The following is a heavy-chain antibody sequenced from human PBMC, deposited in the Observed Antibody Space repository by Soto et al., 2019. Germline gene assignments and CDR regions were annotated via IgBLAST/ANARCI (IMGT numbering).Heavy chain of an antibody. D-gene: IGHD3-10*01. Sequence: ASVKVSCKASGYTFTSYGISWVRQAPGQGLEWMGWISAYNGNTNYAQKLQGRVTMTTDTSTSTAYMELRSLRSDDTAVYYCAIYDYGSGSYEIDSWGQGTLVPVSS. V-gene: IGHV1-18*01. CDR2: ISAYNGNT. CDR3: AIYDYGSGSYEIDS. J-gene: IGHJ4*02. CDR1: GYTFTSYG.